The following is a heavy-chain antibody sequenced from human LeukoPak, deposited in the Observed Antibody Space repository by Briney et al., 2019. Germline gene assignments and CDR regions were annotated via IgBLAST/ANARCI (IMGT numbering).Heavy chain of an antibody. D-gene: IGHD3-3*01. J-gene: IGHJ3*02. CDR1: GFTFSDHY. Sequence: GGSLRLSCVASGFTFSDHYMSWIRQAPGKGLEWVSYISSSSSTIYYADSVKGRFTISRDNAKNSLYLQMNSLRAEDTAVYYCAKDLGDFWSGYPPVRDAFDIWGQGTMVTVSS. CDR3: AKDLGDFWSGYPPVRDAFDI. CDR2: ISSSSSTI. V-gene: IGHV3-11*01.